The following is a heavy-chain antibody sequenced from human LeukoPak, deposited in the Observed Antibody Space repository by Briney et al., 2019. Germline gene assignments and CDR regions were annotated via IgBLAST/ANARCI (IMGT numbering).Heavy chain of an antibody. Sequence: GSLRLSCAASGFTFSTYSMNWIRQPPGKGLEWIGEINHSGSTNYNPSLKSRVTISVDTSKNQFSLKLSSVTAADTAVYYCARHQYYDFWSGSYYMDVWGKGTTVTVSS. D-gene: IGHD3-3*01. V-gene: IGHV4-34*01. CDR2: INHSGST. CDR3: ARHQYYDFWSGSYYMDV. J-gene: IGHJ6*03. CDR1: GFTFSTYS.